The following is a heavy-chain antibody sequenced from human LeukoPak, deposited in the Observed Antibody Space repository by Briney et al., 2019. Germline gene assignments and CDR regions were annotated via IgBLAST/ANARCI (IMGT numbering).Heavy chain of an antibody. V-gene: IGHV3-21*01. J-gene: IGHJ4*02. CDR1: GFTFSDYS. Sequence: GGSLRLSCAASGFTFSDYSMNWVRQAPGKGLEWVSSISSSSTYLYHADSVRGRFTISRDNAKNSLFLQMNSLRAEDTAVYYCARSIAVAGPYYFDYWGQGTLVTVSS. CDR3: ARSIAVAGPYYFDY. D-gene: IGHD6-19*01. CDR2: ISSSSTYL.